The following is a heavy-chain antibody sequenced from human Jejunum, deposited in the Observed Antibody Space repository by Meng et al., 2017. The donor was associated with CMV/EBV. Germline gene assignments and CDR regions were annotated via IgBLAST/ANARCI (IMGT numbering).Heavy chain of an antibody. J-gene: IGHJ4*02. Sequence: SGYTFTDYYVHWVRQAPGQGLEWMGYINPYTGDTNYAQKFQGRVTMTRDTSTNTAYMELTRLRSDDTALYYCAKDGGSFLDYYFDSWGQGTLVTVSS. CDR3: AKDGGSFLDYYFDS. D-gene: IGHD3-16*01. CDR2: INPYTGDT. V-gene: IGHV1-2*02. CDR1: GYTFTDYY.